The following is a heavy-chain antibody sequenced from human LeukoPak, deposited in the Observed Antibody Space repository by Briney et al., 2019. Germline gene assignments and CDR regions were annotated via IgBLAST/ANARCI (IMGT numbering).Heavy chain of an antibody. V-gene: IGHV3-23*01. CDR2: ISGSGGST. D-gene: IGHD5-18*01. Sequence: GGSLRLSCAASGFTFSSYAMSWARQAPGKGLEWVSAISGSGGSTYYADSVKGRFTISRDNSKNTLYLQMNSLRAEDTAGYYCAKHLTAMVDFDYWGQGTLVTVSS. CDR3: AKHLTAMVDFDY. J-gene: IGHJ4*02. CDR1: GFTFSSYA.